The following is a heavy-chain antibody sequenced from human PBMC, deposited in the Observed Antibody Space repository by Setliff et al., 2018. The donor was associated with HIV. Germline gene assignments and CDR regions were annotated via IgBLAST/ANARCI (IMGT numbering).Heavy chain of an antibody. D-gene: IGHD3-10*01. CDR1: GFTFSSYG. Sequence: GGSLRLSCAASGFTFSSYGIHWVRQAPGKGLEWVAFIRYDGSYRYYVDSVKGRFTISRDNSKNTLYLQMNSLRAEDTAVYYCAKDFGSGSYYPSLFDPWGQGTLVTVSS. V-gene: IGHV3-30*02. CDR2: IRYDGSYR. J-gene: IGHJ5*02. CDR3: AKDFGSGSYYPSLFDP.